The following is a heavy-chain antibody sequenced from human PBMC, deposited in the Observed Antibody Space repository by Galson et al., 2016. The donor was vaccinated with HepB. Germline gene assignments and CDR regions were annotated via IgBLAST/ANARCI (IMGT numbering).Heavy chain of an antibody. CDR1: GFTFSSYA. CDR3: AKGENWNYGVWWYFDL. CDR2: MSGSGAST. D-gene: IGHD1-7*01. V-gene: IGHV3-23*01. J-gene: IGHJ2*01. Sequence: SLRLSCAASGFTFSSYAMSWVRQAPGKGLEWVSAMSGSGASTFYADSVKGRFTISRVNSKNTLYLQMNSLRAEDTAVYYCAKGENWNYGVWWYFDLWGRGTLVTVSS.